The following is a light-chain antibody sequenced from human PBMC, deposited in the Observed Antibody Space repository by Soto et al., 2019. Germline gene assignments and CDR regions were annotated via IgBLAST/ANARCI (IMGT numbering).Light chain of an antibody. CDR3: QQSYTTPRT. CDR1: QTIIGY. V-gene: IGKV1-39*01. CDR2: AAS. Sequence: DIQMTQSPSSLSASIGDSVTITCRASQTIIGYLNWYQQKPGKAPRLLINAASNLQSGVPSRFRGSGSETDFTLTITSLQPEDFVTYYCQQSYTTPRTFDQGTKVEIQ. J-gene: IGKJ1*01.